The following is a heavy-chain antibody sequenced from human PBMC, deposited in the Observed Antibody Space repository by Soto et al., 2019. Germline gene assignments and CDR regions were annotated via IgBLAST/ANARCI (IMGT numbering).Heavy chain of an antibody. CDR3: ARALIQLWPHYYYGMDV. D-gene: IGHD5-18*01. CDR2: IYYSGTT. Sequence: SETLSLTCTVSGGSISSGDYYWCWIRQPPGKGLEWIGYIYYSGTTYYNPSLKSRVTISVDTSKNQFSLKVNSVTAADTAVYYCARALIQLWPHYYYGMDVWGQGTTVTVSS. J-gene: IGHJ6*02. CDR1: GGSISSGDYY. V-gene: IGHV4-30-4*01.